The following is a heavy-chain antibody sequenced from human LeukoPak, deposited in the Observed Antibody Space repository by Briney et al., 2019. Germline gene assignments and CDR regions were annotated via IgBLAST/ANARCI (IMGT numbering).Heavy chain of an antibody. Sequence: GRSLRLSCAASGFTFSSYAMHWVRQAPGKGLEWVAVISYDGSNKYYADSVKGRFTISRDNSKNTLYLQMNSLRAEDTAVYYCARGHRFCSTATCYLGDSWGQGTLVTVSS. V-gene: IGHV3-30-3*01. J-gene: IGHJ4*02. D-gene: IGHD2-2*01. CDR3: ARGHRFCSTATCYLGDS. CDR1: GFTFSSYA. CDR2: ISYDGSNK.